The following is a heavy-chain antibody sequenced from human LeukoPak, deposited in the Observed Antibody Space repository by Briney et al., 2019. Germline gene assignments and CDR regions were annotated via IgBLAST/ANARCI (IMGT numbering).Heavy chain of an antibody. CDR1: GFTFSSYE. D-gene: IGHD6-13*01. CDR2: ISSSGSTI. J-gene: IGHJ6*03. V-gene: IGHV3-48*03. CDR3: ARDGAAAGTSPYYYYMDV. Sequence: GGSLRLSCAASGFTFSSYEMNWVRQAPGKGLEWVSYISSSGSTIYYADSVKGRFTISRDNSKNTLYLQMNSLRAEDTAVYYCARDGAAAGTSPYYYYMDVWGKGTAVTVSS.